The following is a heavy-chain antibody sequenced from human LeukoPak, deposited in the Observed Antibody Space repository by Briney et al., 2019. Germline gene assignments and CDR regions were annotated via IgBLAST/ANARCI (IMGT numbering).Heavy chain of an antibody. CDR3: ARREGRRITIFGVALVGAFDI. Sequence: SETLSLTCTVSGGSISSYYWSWIRQPPGKGLEWIGYIYYSGSTYYNPSLKSRVTISVDTSKNQFSLKLSSVTAADTAVYYCARREGRRITIFGVALVGAFDIWGQGTMVTVSS. J-gene: IGHJ3*02. D-gene: IGHD3-3*01. CDR1: GGSISSYY. CDR2: IYYSGST. V-gene: IGHV4-59*08.